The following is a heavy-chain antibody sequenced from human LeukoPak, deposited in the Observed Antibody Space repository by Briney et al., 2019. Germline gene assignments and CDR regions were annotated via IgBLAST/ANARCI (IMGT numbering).Heavy chain of an antibody. CDR2: ISYDGSYK. V-gene: IGHV3-30*03. D-gene: IGHD3-16*02. J-gene: IGHJ4*02. Sequence: GGSLRLSCAASGFTFSSFGMHWVRQAPGKGLEWVAVISYDGSYKLYADSVKGRFTISRDNAKNSLYLQMNSLRAEDTAVYYCARGTMITFGGVIVFGYWGQGTLVTVSS. CDR3: ARGTMITFGGVIVFGY. CDR1: GFTFSSFG.